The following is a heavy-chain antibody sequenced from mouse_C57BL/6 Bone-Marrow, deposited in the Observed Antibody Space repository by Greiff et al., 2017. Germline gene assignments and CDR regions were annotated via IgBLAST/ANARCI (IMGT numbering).Heavy chain of an antibody. D-gene: IGHD2-5*01. CDR2: IWRGGST. CDR3: ATAYYSNYGFAY. CDR1: GFSLTSYG. V-gene: IGHV2-5*01. Sequence: QVHVKQSGPGLVQPSQSLSITCTVSGFSLTSYGVHWVRQSPRKGLEWLGVIWRGGSTDYNAAFMSRLSITKDNSKSQVFFKMNSLQADDTAIYYCATAYYSNYGFAYWGQGTLVTVSA. J-gene: IGHJ3*01.